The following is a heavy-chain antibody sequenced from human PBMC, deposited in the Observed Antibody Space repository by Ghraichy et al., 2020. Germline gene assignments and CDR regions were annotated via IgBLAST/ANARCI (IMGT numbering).Heavy chain of an antibody. D-gene: IGHD3-22*01. V-gene: IGHV4-31*03. CDR3: ARGHYDSSGYYLPFDY. CDR1: GGSISSGGYY. CDR2: IYYSGST. Sequence: SETLSLTCTVSGGSISSGGYYWSWIRQHPGKGLEWIGYIYYSGSTYYNPSLKSRVTISVDTSKNQFSLKLSSVTAADTAVYYCARGHYDSSGYYLPFDYWGQGTLVTVSS. J-gene: IGHJ4*02.